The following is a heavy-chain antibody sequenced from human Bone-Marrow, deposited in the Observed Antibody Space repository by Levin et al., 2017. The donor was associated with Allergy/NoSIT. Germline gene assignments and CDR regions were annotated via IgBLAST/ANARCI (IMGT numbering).Heavy chain of an antibody. D-gene: IGHD6-19*01. CDR1: GYTFTSYY. Sequence: GASVKVSCKASGYTFTSYYMHWVRQAPGQGLEWMGIINPSGGSTSYAQKFQGRVTMTRDTSTSTVYMELNSLRDEDTAVYYCAREGRAAVAGDYWGQGTLVTVSS. J-gene: IGHJ4*02. CDR2: INPSGGST. V-gene: IGHV1-46*01. CDR3: AREGRAAVAGDY.